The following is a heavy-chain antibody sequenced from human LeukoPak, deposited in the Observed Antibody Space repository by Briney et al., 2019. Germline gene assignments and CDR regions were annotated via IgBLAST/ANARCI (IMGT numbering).Heavy chain of an antibody. J-gene: IGHJ5*02. CDR2: LDPENGET. Sequence: GASVKVSCKVSGYTLTELSMHWVRQAPGKGLEWMGGLDPENGETIYAQKFQGRVTMTEDTSTDTAYMELSSLRSEDTAVYYCATPIAAAGNWFDPWGQGTLVTVSS. D-gene: IGHD6-13*01. CDR1: GYTLTELS. CDR3: ATPIAAAGNWFDP. V-gene: IGHV1-24*01.